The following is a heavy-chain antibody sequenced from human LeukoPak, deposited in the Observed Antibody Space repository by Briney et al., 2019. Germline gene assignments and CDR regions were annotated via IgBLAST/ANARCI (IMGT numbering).Heavy chain of an antibody. CDR2: INTSGST. V-gene: IGHV4-61*02. J-gene: IGHJ5*02. D-gene: IGHD2-2*01. Sequence: SETLSLTCTVSGGSISSGSYYWSWIRQPAGKGLEWIVRINTSGSTNYNPSLNSRVTISVDTSKNQFSLKLSSVTAADTAVYYCARYHLLNRGVNWFDPWGQGTLVTVSS. CDR1: GGSISSGSYY. CDR3: ARYHLLNRGVNWFDP.